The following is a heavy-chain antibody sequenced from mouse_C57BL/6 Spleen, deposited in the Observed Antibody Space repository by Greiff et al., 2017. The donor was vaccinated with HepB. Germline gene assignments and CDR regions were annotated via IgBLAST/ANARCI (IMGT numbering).Heavy chain of an antibody. CDR3: ARGGNSGYFDY. J-gene: IGHJ2*01. Sequence: DVMLVESGGGLVKPGGSLKLSCAASGFTFSSYAMSWVRQTPEKRLEWVATISDGGSYTYYPDNVKGRFTISRDNAKNNLYLQMSHLKSEDTAMYYCARGGNSGYFDYWGQGTTLTVSS. D-gene: IGHD2-1*01. V-gene: IGHV5-4*03. CDR1: GFTFSSYA. CDR2: ISDGGSYT.